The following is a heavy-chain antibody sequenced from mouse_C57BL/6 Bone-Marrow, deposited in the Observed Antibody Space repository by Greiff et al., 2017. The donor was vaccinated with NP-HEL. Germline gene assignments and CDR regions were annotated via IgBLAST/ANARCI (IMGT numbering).Heavy chain of an antibody. J-gene: IGHJ3*01. CDR3: ALGSSSAGFAY. CDR1: GYTFTSYT. D-gene: IGHD1-1*01. Sequence: QVQLQQSGAELARPGASVKMSCKASGYTFTSYTMHWVKQRPGQGLEWIGYINPSSGYTKYNQKFKDKATLTADKSSSTAYMQLSSLTSEDSAVYYCALGSSSAGFAYWGQGTLVTVSA. CDR2: INPSSGYT. V-gene: IGHV1-4*01.